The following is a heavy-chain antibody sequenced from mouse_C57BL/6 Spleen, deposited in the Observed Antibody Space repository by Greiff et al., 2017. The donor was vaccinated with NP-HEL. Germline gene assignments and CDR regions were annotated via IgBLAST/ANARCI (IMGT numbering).Heavy chain of an antibody. CDR1: EYEFPSHD. J-gene: IGHJ3*01. D-gene: IGHD1-1*01. CDR3: ARQGDYYGSSPFAY. CDR2: INSDGGST. Sequence: EVQLVESGGGLVQPGESLKLSCESNEYEFPSHDMSWVRKTPEKRLELVAAINSDGGSTYYPDTMERRFIISRDNTKKTLYLQMSSLRSEDTALYDCARQGDYYGSSPFAYWGQGTLVTVSA. V-gene: IGHV5-2*01.